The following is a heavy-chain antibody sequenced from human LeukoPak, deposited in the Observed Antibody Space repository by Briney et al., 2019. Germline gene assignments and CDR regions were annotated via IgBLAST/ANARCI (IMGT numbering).Heavy chain of an antibody. V-gene: IGHV3-66*02. J-gene: IGHJ6*02. Sequence: GGSLRLSSAASGFTVSSNYMSWVRQAPGKGLEWVSVIYSGGSTYYADSVKGRFTISRDNSKNTLYLQMNSLRAEGTAVYYCARDNDYYDSSGYIPGMDVWGQGTTVTVSS. CDR2: IYSGGST. CDR1: GFTVSSNY. D-gene: IGHD3-22*01. CDR3: ARDNDYYDSSGYIPGMDV.